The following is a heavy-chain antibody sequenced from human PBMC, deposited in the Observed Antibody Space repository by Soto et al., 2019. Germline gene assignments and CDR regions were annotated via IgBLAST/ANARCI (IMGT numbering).Heavy chain of an antibody. V-gene: IGHV3-33*01. Sequence: GGSLRLSCAASGFTFSSYGMHWVRQAPGKGLEWVAVIWYDGSNKYYADSVKGRFTISRDNSKNTLYLQMNSLRAEDTAVYYCARDAYSSGFTCGYWGQGTLVTVSS. CDR3: ARDAYSSGFTCGY. J-gene: IGHJ4*02. D-gene: IGHD6-19*01. CDR1: GFTFSSYG. CDR2: IWYDGSNK.